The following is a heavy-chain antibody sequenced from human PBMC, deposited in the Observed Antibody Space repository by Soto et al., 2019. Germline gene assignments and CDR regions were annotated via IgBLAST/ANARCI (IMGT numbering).Heavy chain of an antibody. D-gene: IGHD2-2*01. CDR3: ARRYCSSTSCPSNYYGMDV. V-gene: IGHV5-10-1*01. Sequence: GESLKISCKGSGYSFTSYWISWVRQMPGKGLEWMGRIDPSDSYTNYSPSFQGRVTISTDKSISTAYLQWSSLKASDTAMYYCARRYCSSTSCPSNYYGMDVWGQGTTVTVSS. CDR2: IDPSDSYT. J-gene: IGHJ6*02. CDR1: GYSFTSYW.